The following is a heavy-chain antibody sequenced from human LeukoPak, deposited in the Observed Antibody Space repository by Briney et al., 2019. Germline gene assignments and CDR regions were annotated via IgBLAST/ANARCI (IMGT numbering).Heavy chain of an antibody. CDR2: INHSGST. CDR3: ARKQGGQLVNTRRWFDP. D-gene: IGHD6-13*01. J-gene: IGHJ5*02. V-gene: IGHV4-34*01. CDR1: GGSFSDYY. Sequence: SETLSLTCAVYGGSFSDYYWSWIRQSPGKGLEWIGEINHSGSTHYNPSLKSRVTISLDTSKSQFSLKLTSVTAADTAVYYCARKQGGQLVNTRRWFDPWGQGTLVTVSS.